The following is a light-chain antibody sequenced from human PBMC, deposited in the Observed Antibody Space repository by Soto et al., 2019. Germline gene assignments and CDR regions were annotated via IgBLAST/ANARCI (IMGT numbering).Light chain of an antibody. CDR3: SSYTGISSWV. CDR1: SSDVGGYDY. CDR2: EVN. V-gene: IGLV2-14*01. J-gene: IGLJ3*02. Sequence: QSVLTQPASVSGFPGQSITISCTGSSSDVGGYDYVSWYQQHPGKAAKLMIYEVNNRPSGVSNRFSGYKSGNTASLTISGLQAEDDAEYYCSSYTGISSWVFGGAAQLTVL.